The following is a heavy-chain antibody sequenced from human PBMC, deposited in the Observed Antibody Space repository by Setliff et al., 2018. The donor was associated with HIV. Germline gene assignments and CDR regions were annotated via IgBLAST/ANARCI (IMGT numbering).Heavy chain of an antibody. V-gene: IGHV4-59*01. CDR2: IYYIGNT. D-gene: IGHD1-26*01. Sequence: SETLSLTCAVSGGSINSYYWSWIRQPPGKGLEWIGYIYYIGNTNYNPSLKSRVTISVDTSKNQFSLNLNSVTATDTAVYYCARGLKGGGYYFDYWGQGMLVTVSS. CDR3: ARGLKGGGYYFDY. CDR1: GGSINSYY. J-gene: IGHJ4*01.